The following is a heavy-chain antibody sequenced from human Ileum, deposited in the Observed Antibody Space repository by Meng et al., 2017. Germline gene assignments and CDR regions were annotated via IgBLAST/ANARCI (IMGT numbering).Heavy chain of an antibody. Sequence: SETLSPTCTVPGGSISSYYWSWIRQPAGKGLEWIGRIYTSGSTNYNPPLKSRVTMSVDTSKNQFSLKLSSVTAADTAVYYCARDATDYDILTGYYSDAFDIWGQGTMVTVSS. CDR1: GGSISSYY. CDR2: IYTSGST. D-gene: IGHD3-9*01. J-gene: IGHJ3*02. CDR3: ARDATDYDILTGYYSDAFDI. V-gene: IGHV4-4*07.